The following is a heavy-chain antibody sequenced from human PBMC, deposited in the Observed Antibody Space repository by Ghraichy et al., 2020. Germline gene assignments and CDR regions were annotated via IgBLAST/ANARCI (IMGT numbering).Heavy chain of an antibody. J-gene: IGHJ4*02. Sequence: LSLTCAASGFTFSGYAMSWVRQAPGKGLEWVSSIRDSGGAATYYADSVRGRFTISRDNSKNTLYQQMNSLRAEDTAIYYCARDDVDTTMGSDYWGQGTLVTVSS. CDR2: IRDSGGAAT. CDR1: GFTFSGYA. D-gene: IGHD5-18*01. CDR3: ARDDVDTTMGSDY. V-gene: IGHV3-23*01.